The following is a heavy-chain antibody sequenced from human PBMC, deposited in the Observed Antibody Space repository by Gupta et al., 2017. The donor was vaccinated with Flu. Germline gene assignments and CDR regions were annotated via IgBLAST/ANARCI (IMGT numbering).Heavy chain of an antibody. CDR1: GVTFSSYA. Sequence: QVQLVHSGAEVKKPGSSVKVSCKASGVTFSSYAISWVRQAPGQGLEWMGGIIPIFGTANDAQKFQFRFTISAEEPTGTAYMELSLLRSEDTAVYYCAREGWFDRTVSTDSIGKDVWVRGRTVTVS. D-gene: IGHD5/OR15-5a*01. CDR3: AREGWFDRTVSTDSIGKDV. J-gene: IGHJ6*02. V-gene: IGHV1-69*01. CDR2: IIPIFGTA.